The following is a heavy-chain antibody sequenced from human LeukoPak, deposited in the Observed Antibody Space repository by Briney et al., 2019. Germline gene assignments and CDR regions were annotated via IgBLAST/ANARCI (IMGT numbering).Heavy chain of an antibody. Sequence: SETLSLTCAVYGGSFSGYYWSWIRQPPGKGLEWIGEINHSGSTNYNPSLKSRVTMSVDKANNQFSLNLSSVTAADTAVYYCARVLSTVVIPHAFVIWGQGTTVIVSS. CDR1: GGSFSGYY. J-gene: IGHJ3*02. CDR2: INHSGST. D-gene: IGHD4-23*01. V-gene: IGHV4-34*01. CDR3: ARVLSTVVIPHAFVI.